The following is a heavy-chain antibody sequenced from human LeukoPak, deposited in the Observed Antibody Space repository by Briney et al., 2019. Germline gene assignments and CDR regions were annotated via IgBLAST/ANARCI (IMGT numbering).Heavy chain of an antibody. CDR2: IRYDGSNK. CDR3: AKKGSSTWYHFDY. D-gene: IGHD6-13*01. J-gene: IGHJ4*02. V-gene: IGHV3-30*02. CDR1: GFTFSNYG. Sequence: GGSLRLSCAASGFTFSNYGMHWVRQAPGEGMAWVAFIRYDGSNKNYADSVKGRFTISRDNSKNTLYLQMNSLRAEDTAVYYCAKKGSSTWYHFDYWGQGTLVTVSS.